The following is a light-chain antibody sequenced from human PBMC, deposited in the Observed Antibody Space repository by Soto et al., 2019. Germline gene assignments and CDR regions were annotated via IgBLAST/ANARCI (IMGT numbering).Light chain of an antibody. CDR2: AAS. Sequence: DIQMTQSPSSLSASVGDRVTITCRASQGISNYLAWYQQKPGQVPKLLIFAASTLQSGVPSRFSGGGSGTDFTLTISSLRPEDVATYYCQKYDSAPRTFGQGTKVEI. CDR3: QKYDSAPRT. J-gene: IGKJ1*01. V-gene: IGKV1-27*01. CDR1: QGISNY.